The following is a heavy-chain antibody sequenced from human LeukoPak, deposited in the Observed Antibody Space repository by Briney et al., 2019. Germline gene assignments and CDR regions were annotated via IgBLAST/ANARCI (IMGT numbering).Heavy chain of an antibody. V-gene: IGHV3-23*01. CDR1: GFTFRSYA. D-gene: IGHD2-2*01. J-gene: IGHJ5*02. Sequence: PGGSLRLSCVVSGFTFRSYAMYWVRQAPGKGLEWVSEISGSPDNTYYADSVKGRFTISRDNSKNTLYLQMNSLRAEDTAVYYCARRDCSSTSCPFDPWGQGTLVTVSS. CDR3: ARRDCSSTSCPFDP. CDR2: ISGSPDNT.